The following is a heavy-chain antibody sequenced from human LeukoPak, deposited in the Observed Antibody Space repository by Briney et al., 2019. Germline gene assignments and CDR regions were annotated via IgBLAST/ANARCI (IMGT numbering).Heavy chain of an antibody. CDR3: ARSGAPTGVFDF. D-gene: IGHD2-15*01. V-gene: IGHV3-21*01. CDR1: GFAFSSYT. Sequence: PGGSLRLSCSAPGFAFSSYTVNWVRQAPGKGLEWVSCIRSDSSYIFYADSVKGRFTVSRDNAKNSLYLQMNSLRAEDTALYYCARSGAPTGVFDFWGQGTLVTVSS. J-gene: IGHJ4*02. CDR2: IRSDSSYI.